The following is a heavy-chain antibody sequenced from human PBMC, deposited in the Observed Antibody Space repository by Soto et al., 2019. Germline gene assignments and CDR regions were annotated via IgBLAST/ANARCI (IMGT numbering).Heavy chain of an antibody. CDR2: IKQDGSEK. V-gene: IGHV3-7*01. CDR1: GFTFSSYW. Sequence: GGSLRLSVATSGFTFSSYWISWVRQAPGKGLEWVANIKQDGSEKYYVDSVKGRFTISRDNAKNSLYLQMNSLRAEDTAVYYCARVMAGTRYYYYYYGMDVWGQGTTVTVSS. D-gene: IGHD6-19*01. J-gene: IGHJ6*02. CDR3: ARVMAGTRYYYYYYGMDV.